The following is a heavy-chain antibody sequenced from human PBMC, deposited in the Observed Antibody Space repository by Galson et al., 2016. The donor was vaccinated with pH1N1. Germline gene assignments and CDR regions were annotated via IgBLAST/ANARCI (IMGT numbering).Heavy chain of an antibody. CDR1: GFSLSVSGMR. D-gene: IGHD5/OR15-5a*01. V-gene: IGHV2-70*04. Sequence: PALVKPTQTLTLTCTFSGFSLSVSGMRVSWIRQPPGKALEWLARIDWDNDKFYSTSLKTRLTISKDTSKNQVVLTMTNMDPVDTATYYCARMLFYFEGSVYRVSGFESWGPGTLVTVSS. J-gene: IGHJ4*01. CDR2: IDWDNDK. CDR3: ARMLFYFEGSVYRVSGFES.